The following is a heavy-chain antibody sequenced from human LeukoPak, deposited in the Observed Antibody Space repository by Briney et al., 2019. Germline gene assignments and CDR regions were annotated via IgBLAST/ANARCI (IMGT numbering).Heavy chain of an antibody. Sequence: SETLSLTCGVYGGSFSGYYSSWIRHPPGKGLEWIVEINHSGSTNYNPSLKSRITILVDTSENQFSLKLSSVTAADADVYDWARVVIAAPRWFDPWGQGTLVTVSS. J-gene: IGHJ5*02. D-gene: IGHD6-6*01. CDR2: INHSGST. CDR3: ARVVIAAPRWFDP. CDR1: GGSFSGYY. V-gene: IGHV4-34*01.